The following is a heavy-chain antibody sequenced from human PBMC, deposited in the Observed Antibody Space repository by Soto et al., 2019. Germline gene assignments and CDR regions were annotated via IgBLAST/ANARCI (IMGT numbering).Heavy chain of an antibody. Sequence: GASVKVSCTASGYPFTGYYMHWVRHAPGQGLEWMGWINPNSGGTNCAQKFQGRVTMTRDTSISTAYMELSRLRSDDTALYYCAKDVLLGFGELSYWFDPWGQGTLVTVSS. CDR3: AKDVLLGFGELSYWFDP. CDR2: INPNSGGT. CDR1: GYPFTGYY. D-gene: IGHD3-10*01. J-gene: IGHJ5*02. V-gene: IGHV1-2*02.